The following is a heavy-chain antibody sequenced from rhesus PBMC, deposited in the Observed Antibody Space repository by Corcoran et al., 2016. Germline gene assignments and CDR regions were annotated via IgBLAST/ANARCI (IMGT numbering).Heavy chain of an antibody. CDR3: ARDSSGYCSGGVCYGFDY. D-gene: IGHD2-8*01. J-gene: IGHJ4*01. Sequence: QVQLPQWGEGLVKPSETLSLTCAVYGGSISGYYYWSWIRQPPGKGLEWIGYIYGNSASTNYNPSLKNRVPISTCTSKTQFSLKLSSVTAADTAVYYCARDSSGYCSGGVCYGFDYWGQGVLVTVSS. V-gene: IGHV4-73*01. CDR2: IYGNSAST. CDR1: GGSISGYYY.